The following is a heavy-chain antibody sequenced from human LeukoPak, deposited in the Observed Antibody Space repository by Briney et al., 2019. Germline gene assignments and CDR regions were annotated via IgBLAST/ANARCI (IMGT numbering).Heavy chain of an antibody. CDR3: TRGGTGSFLFDH. CDR2: ISTTSSYI. V-gene: IGHV3-21*01. Sequence: GGSLRLSCAASGFTFSSYSMNWVRQAPGKGLEWVSSISTTSSYIYYADSVKGRFIISRDNAKNLLYLQMNSLRAEDAALYYCTRGGTGSFLFDHWGQGTLVTVSS. J-gene: IGHJ4*02. D-gene: IGHD2/OR15-2a*01. CDR1: GFTFSSYS.